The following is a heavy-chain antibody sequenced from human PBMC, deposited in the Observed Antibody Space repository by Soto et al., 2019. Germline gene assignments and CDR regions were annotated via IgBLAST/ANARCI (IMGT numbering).Heavy chain of an antibody. D-gene: IGHD6-13*01. J-gene: IGHJ4*02. Sequence: QVQLQESGPGVVKPSETLSVICTVSGDSISSYYWSWIRQPPGKGLEWIAYIYDRGSTNYNPSLKSRVTISVATSKNQFSLELTSVTAADTAVYYCARGPRRGAAGIGYFDDWGQGTLVTVSS. CDR3: ARGPRRGAAGIGYFDD. V-gene: IGHV4-59*01. CDR1: GDSISSYY. CDR2: IYDRGST.